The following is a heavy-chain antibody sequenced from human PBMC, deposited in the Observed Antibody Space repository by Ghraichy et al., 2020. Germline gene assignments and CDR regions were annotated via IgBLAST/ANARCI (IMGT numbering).Heavy chain of an antibody. D-gene: IGHD3-10*01. CDR2: IYNTGTT. Sequence: LNISCTVSGGSINIVSFYWGWVRQPPGKGLEWIGNIYNTGTTSYNPSLKSRVNISVDTSKNEFSLRLTSVTAADTAVYFCAGPSGYGTGSYYPLEHWGQGSLV. CDR1: GGSINIVSFY. J-gene: IGHJ4*02. CDR3: AGPSGYGTGSYYPLEH. V-gene: IGHV4-39*01.